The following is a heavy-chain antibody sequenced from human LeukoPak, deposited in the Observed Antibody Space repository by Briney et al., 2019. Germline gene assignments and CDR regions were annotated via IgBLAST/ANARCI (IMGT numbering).Heavy chain of an antibody. Sequence: PSETLSLTCTVSSGSISNYYWSWIRQPPGKGLEWNGYIYYSGSTNYNPSLKSRVTISVDTSKNQFSLKLSSVTAADTAVYYCARGYSYGPYYYYYYMDVWGKGTTVTVS. D-gene: IGHD5-18*01. J-gene: IGHJ6*03. CDR3: ARGYSYGPYYYYYYMDV. CDR2: IYYSGST. CDR1: SGSISNYY. V-gene: IGHV4-59*01.